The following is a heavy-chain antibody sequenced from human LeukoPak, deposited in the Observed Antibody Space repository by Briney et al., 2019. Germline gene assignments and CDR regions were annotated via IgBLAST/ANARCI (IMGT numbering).Heavy chain of an antibody. Sequence: AGGSLRLSCSASGFTFSSYAMHWVRQSPGKGLEYVSGTTGNGGTTYYADSVKGRFTISRDNSKNTLYLQMSSLRADDTAVYYCARVPVAFGGSWYYFDYWGQGTLVTVSS. CDR2: TTGNGGTT. J-gene: IGHJ4*02. D-gene: IGHD6-13*01. V-gene: IGHV3-64D*09. CDR3: ARVPVAFGGSWYYFDY. CDR1: GFTFSSYA.